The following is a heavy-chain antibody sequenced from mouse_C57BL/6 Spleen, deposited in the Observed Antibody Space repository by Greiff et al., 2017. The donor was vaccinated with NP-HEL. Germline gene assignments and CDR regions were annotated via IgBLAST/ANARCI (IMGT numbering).Heavy chain of an antibody. CDR2: INPYNGDT. CDR3: ARTPLYYDYDEGAMDY. V-gene: IGHV1-20*01. Sequence: VQLQQSGPELVKPGDSVKISCKASGYSFTGYFMNWVMQSHGKSLEWIGRINPYNGDTFYNQKFKGKATLTVDKSSSTAHMELRSLTSEDPAVYYCARTPLYYDYDEGAMDYWGQGTSVTVSS. D-gene: IGHD2-4*01. J-gene: IGHJ4*01. CDR1: GYSFTGYF.